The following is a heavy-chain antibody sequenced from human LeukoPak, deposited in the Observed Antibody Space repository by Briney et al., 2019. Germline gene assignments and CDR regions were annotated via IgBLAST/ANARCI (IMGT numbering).Heavy chain of an antibody. CDR1: GGSISSSSYY. CDR3: ARVHNGVVVVADTGPLDC. J-gene: IGHJ3*01. Sequence: SETLSLTCTVSGGSISSSSYYWGWIRQPPGKWLEWIGSIYYSGSTYYNPSLKSRVTISVHTSKNQFSLKLSSVTGAETAGYYCARVHNGVVVVADTGPLDCCGQGTMVTVSS. D-gene: IGHD2-15*01. V-gene: IGHV4-39*01. CDR2: IYYSGST.